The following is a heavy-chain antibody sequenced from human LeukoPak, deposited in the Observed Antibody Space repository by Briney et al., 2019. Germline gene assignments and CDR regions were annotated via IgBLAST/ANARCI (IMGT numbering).Heavy chain of an antibody. Sequence: GRSLRLSCAASGFTFSSYAMHWVRQAPGKGLEWVAVISYDGSNKYYADSVKGRFTISRDNSKNTLYLQMNSLRAEDTALYYCARETNYLYCFDYWGQGTLVTVSS. D-gene: IGHD1-7*01. CDR2: ISYDGSNK. J-gene: IGHJ4*02. V-gene: IGHV3-30*04. CDR1: GFTFSSYA. CDR3: ARETNYLYCFDY.